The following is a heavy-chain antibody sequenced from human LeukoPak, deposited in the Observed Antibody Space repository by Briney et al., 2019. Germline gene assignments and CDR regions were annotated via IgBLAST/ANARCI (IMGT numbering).Heavy chain of an antibody. CDR1: GFTFSAYS. CDR3: ATDSSDYGWGSYRCGAFDI. J-gene: IGHJ3*02. Sequence: GGSLRLSCAASGFTFSAYSMNWVRQAPGEGLEWVSYISGLIGTLYYADTVRGGFSISRDTATSSLYLQINSLRAEDTAVYYCATDSSDYGWGSYRCGAFDIWGQGTMVTVSS. CDR2: ISGLIGTL. V-gene: IGHV3-48*01. D-gene: IGHD3-16*02.